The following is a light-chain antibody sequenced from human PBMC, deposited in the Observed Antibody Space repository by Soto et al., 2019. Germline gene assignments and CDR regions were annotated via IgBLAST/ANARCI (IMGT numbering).Light chain of an antibody. V-gene: IGKV1-39*01. CDR2: AAS. CDR1: QSIRSY. CDR3: QQSYSTPRT. Sequence: DIQMTPSPSSLSASVGDRVTITCRASQSIRSYLNWYQQKPGNALKLLIYAASSWQSVVPSRFRGSGSGTDVTLTISSLQTEDFENYHCQQSYSTPRTFGQGTKVEIK. J-gene: IGKJ1*01.